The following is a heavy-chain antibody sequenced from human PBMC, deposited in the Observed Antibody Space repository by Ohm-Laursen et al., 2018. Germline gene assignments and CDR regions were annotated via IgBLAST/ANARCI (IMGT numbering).Heavy chain of an antibody. J-gene: IGHJ3*02. CDR3: ARDGTTLAFDI. CDR2: ISSSSKSK. Sequence: SLRLSCAASGFTFSTYTMNWVRHAPGKGLEWVSSISSSSKSKFHADAVKGRFTISRDNAKNSLYLQMNSLRVEDTAVYYCARDGTTLAFDIWGQGTMVTVSS. CDR1: GFTFSTYT. D-gene: IGHD1-1*01. V-gene: IGHV3-21*01.